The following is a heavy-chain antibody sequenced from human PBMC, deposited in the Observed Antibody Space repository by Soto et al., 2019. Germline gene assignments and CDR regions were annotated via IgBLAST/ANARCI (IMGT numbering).Heavy chain of an antibody. Sequence: QVQLVQSGAEVKKPGASVKVCSKASGYTFTDYYMNWVRQAPGQGLEWMGWINPNNGVTNYAQKFQGRVTMTRDTSISTAYMDLSRLRSDDTALYYCARGALTVANWFDPWGHGTQVTVSS. J-gene: IGHJ5*02. CDR1: GYTFTDYY. CDR3: ARGALTVANWFDP. CDR2: INPNNGVT. D-gene: IGHD6-19*01. V-gene: IGHV1-2*02.